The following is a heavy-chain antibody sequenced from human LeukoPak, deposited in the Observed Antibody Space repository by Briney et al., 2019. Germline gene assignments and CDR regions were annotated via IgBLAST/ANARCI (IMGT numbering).Heavy chain of an antibody. CDR2: MNPNSGNT. CDR1: GYTFTSYD. J-gene: IGHJ4*02. CDR3: ARGSRGPARRTPSDY. D-gene: IGHD3-10*01. V-gene: IGHV1-8*03. Sequence: ASVKVSCKASGYTFTSYDINWVRQATGQGLEWMGWMNPNSGNTGYAQKFQGRVTITRNTSISTAYMELSSLRSEDTAVYYCARGSRGPARRTPSDYWGQGTLVTVSS.